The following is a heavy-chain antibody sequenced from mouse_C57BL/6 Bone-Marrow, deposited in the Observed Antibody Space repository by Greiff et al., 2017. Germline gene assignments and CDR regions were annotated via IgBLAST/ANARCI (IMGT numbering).Heavy chain of an antibody. CDR2: IRSKSNNYAT. V-gene: IGHV10-1*01. Sequence: EVKVVESGGGLVQPKGSLKLSCAASGFSFNTYAMNWVRQAPGKGLEWVARIRSKSNNYATYYADSVKDRFTISRDDSESMLYLQMNNLKTEDTAMYYCVRLITTVVATDWYFDVWGTGTTVTVSS. J-gene: IGHJ1*03. CDR3: VRLITTVVATDWYFDV. D-gene: IGHD1-1*01. CDR1: GFSFNTYA.